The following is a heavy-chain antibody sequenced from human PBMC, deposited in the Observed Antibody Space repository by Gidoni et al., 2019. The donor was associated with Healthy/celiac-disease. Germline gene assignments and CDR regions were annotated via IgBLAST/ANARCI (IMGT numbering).Heavy chain of an antibody. CDR2: TSYDGRSK. CDR3: ARDINDDYVIRGLFDY. D-gene: IGHD4-17*01. CDR1: GFTFRRYA. Sequence: QVQLVESGGGVVQPGRSLRLSCAAAGFTFRRYAIHCVRQAPGKGLEWVAVTSYDGRSKYYAESVKGRFTISRDNSKNTLYLQMNSLRAEDTAVYYCARDINDDYVIRGLFDYWGQGTPVTVSS. V-gene: IGHV3-30*04. J-gene: IGHJ4*02.